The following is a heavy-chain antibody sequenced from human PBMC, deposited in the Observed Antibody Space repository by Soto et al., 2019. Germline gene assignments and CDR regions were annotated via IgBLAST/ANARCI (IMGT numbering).Heavy chain of an antibody. J-gene: IGHJ4*02. D-gene: IGHD1-1*01. V-gene: IGHV2-5*02. CDR2: IYWDDDK. CDR1: GFSLSTSGVG. Sequence: QITLKESGPTRVKPTQTLTLTCTFSGFSLSTSGVGVGCIRQPPGKALERLALIYWDDDKRYNPSLKSRLTITKDTSKHQVVLTMTNMDPVDTATYYCAHRVGLQGNWNGGYFDFWGQGALVTVSS. CDR3: AHRVGLQGNWNGGYFDF.